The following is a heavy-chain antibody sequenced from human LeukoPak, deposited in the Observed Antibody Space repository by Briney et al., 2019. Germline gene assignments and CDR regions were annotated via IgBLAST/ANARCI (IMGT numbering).Heavy chain of an antibody. D-gene: IGHD3-22*01. V-gene: IGHV4-38-2*02. J-gene: IGHJ6*03. CDR3: TRGSIAYYYMDV. CDR2: IYPSGST. CDR1: VFSISSNYF. Sequence: SETLSLTCSVSVFSISSNYFWGWIRQPPGKGLEWIGSIYPSGSTYYNPSLKSRVTISVDTSKNQFSLKLSSVTAADTAVYYCTRGSIAYYYMDVWGKGTTVTISS.